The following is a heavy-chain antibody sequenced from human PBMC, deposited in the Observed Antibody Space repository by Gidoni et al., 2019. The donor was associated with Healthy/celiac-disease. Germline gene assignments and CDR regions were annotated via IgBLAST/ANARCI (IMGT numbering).Heavy chain of an antibody. Sequence: QVHLQESGPGLVKPSQTLSLTCTVSGGSIINSGYYWSWIRPPAGKGLEWIGRIYPSGSTNYNPSLKSRVTISVDTSKNQFSLNLSSVTAADTAVYFCARDRGGYSYGLQYWGQGTLVTVSS. CDR2: IYPSGST. V-gene: IGHV4-61*02. CDR3: ARDRGGYSYGLQY. CDR1: GGSIINSGYY. J-gene: IGHJ4*02. D-gene: IGHD5-18*01.